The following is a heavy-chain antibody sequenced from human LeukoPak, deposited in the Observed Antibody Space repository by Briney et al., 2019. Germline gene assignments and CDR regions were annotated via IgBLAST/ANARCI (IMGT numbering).Heavy chain of an antibody. V-gene: IGHV3-30*18. D-gene: IGHD3-22*01. CDR3: AKDRSYDSSGYLDY. Sequence: GGSLRLSCAASGFTFSSYGMHWVRQAPGKGLEWVAVISYDGSSKYYVDSVKGRFAISRDNSKNTLYLQMNSLRAEDTAVYYCAKDRSYDSSGYLDYWGQGTLVTVSS. CDR2: ISYDGSSK. J-gene: IGHJ4*02. CDR1: GFTFSSYG.